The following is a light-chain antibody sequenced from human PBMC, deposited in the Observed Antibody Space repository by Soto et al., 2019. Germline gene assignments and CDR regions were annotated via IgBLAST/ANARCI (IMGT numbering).Light chain of an antibody. J-gene: IGKJ1*01. V-gene: IGKV3-15*01. Sequence: EIVMTQSPATLSVSPGEGATLSCRASQSVSSKLAWYHQKPGQAPRLLIYGASTRATGIPARFSDSGSGTEFTLIISSLQSEDSAVYYCQQYNSWLWTFGQGTKVEIK. CDR1: QSVSSK. CDR3: QQYNSWLWT. CDR2: GAS.